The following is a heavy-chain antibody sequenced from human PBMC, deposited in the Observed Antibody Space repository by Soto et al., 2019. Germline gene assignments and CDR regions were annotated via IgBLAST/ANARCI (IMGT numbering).Heavy chain of an antibody. J-gene: IGHJ3*02. CDR2: IYYSGST. CDR1: GGSVSSGSYY. CDR3: ARDNDYGDYAYLYAFDN. Sequence: QVQLQESGPGLVKPSETLSLTCTVSGGSVSSGSYYWSWIRQPPGKGLEWIGYIYYSGSTNYNPSLKRRVTISGDMSKNQFSLKLSSVTAADTAVYYCARDNDYGDYAYLYAFDNWGQGTMVTVSS. V-gene: IGHV4-61*01. D-gene: IGHD4-17*01.